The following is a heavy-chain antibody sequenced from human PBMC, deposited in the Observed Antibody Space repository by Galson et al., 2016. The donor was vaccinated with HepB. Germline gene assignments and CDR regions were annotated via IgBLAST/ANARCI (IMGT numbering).Heavy chain of an antibody. CDR3: ARPPVDGGYSYGPFDH. Sequence: SLRLSCAGSGFTFSSHALHWVRQAPGKGLEWVAIVSDDGSKRDYADSVRGRFTISRDNSKNTLPLQMNSLRGEDTAVYYCARPPVDGGYSYGPFDHWGQGILVTVSS. CDR1: GFTFSSHA. D-gene: IGHD5-18*01. V-gene: IGHV3-30*04. CDR2: VSDDGSKR. J-gene: IGHJ4*02.